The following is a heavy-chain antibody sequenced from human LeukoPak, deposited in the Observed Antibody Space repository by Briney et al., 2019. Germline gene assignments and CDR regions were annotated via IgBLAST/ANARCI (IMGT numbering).Heavy chain of an antibody. CDR3: ARSMQVNGDYVWYYFDY. CDR2: ISDSGTTI. V-gene: IGHV3-48*03. CDR1: GFTFSSYD. D-gene: IGHD4-17*01. J-gene: IGHJ4*02. Sequence: PGGSLRLSCAASGFTFSSYDMNWVRQAPGRELEWISYISYISDSGTTIYYADSVKGRFTISRDDAKNSVYLQMNSLRAEDTAVYYCARSMQVNGDYVWYYFDYWGQGTLVTVSS.